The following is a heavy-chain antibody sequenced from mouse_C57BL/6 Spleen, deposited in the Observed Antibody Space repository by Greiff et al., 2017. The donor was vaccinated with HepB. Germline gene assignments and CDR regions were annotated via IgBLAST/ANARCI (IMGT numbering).Heavy chain of an antibody. J-gene: IGHJ2*01. CDR2: IYPGDGDT. V-gene: IGHV1-82*01. D-gene: IGHD1-1*01. CDR3: ARVDGSSLDY. CDR1: GYAFSSSW. Sequence: QVQLKQSGPELVKPGASVKISCKASGYAFSSSWMNWVKQRPGKGLEWIGRIYPGDGDTNYNGKFKGKATLTADKSSSTAYMQLSSLTSEDSAVYFCARVDGSSLDYWGQGTTLTVSS.